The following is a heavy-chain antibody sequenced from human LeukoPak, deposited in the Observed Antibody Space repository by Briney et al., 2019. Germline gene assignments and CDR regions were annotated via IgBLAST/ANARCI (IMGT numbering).Heavy chain of an antibody. CDR2: ISSSGSTI. Sequence: PGGSLRLSCAASGFTFSSYEMNWVRQAPGKGLEWVSYISSSGSTIYYADSVKGRFTISRDNAKNSLYLQMNSLRAEDTAVYYCARDRGGSYHLVDAFDIWGQGTMVTVSS. V-gene: IGHV3-48*03. CDR3: ARDRGGSYHLVDAFDI. D-gene: IGHD1-26*01. CDR1: GFTFSSYE. J-gene: IGHJ3*02.